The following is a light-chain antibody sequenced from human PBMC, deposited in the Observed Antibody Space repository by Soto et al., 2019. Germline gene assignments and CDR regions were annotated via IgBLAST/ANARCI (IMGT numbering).Light chain of an antibody. CDR2: DAS. CDR1: QSVSSY. V-gene: IGKV3-11*01. CDR3: QQRSNWPPLT. J-gene: IGKJ4*01. Sequence: EIVLTQSPATLSLSPGERATLSCRASQSVSSYLAWYQQKPGQAPRLPIYDASNRATGIPARFSGSGSGTDFTLTISSLEPEDFAVYYCQQRSNWPPLTFGGGTKVEI.